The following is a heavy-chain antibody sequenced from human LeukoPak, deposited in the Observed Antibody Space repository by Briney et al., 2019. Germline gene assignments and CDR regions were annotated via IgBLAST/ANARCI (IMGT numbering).Heavy chain of an antibody. J-gene: IGHJ4*02. CDR1: GGSFSSYY. V-gene: IGHV4-34*01. CDR2: INHSGST. Sequence: TSETLSLTCAVYGGSFSSYYWSWIRHPPGKGLEWIGEINHSGSTNYNPSLKSRVTISVDTSKNQFSLKLSSVTAADTAVYYCARVFVTVAAAAPFDYWGQGTLVTVSS. D-gene: IGHD6-13*01. CDR3: ARVFVTVAAAAPFDY.